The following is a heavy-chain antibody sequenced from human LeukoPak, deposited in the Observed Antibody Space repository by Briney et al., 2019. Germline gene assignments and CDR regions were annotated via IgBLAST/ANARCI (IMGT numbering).Heavy chain of an antibody. J-gene: IGHJ3*02. D-gene: IGHD3-3*01. V-gene: IGHV1-69*13. CDR3: ARSFLENAFDI. CDR1: GGTLSSYA. Sequence: ASVKVSCKASGGTLSSYAISWVRQAPGQGLEWMGGIIPIFGTANYAQKFQGRVTITADESTSTAYMELSSLRSEDTAVYYCARSFLENAFDIWGQGTMVTVSS. CDR2: IIPIFGTA.